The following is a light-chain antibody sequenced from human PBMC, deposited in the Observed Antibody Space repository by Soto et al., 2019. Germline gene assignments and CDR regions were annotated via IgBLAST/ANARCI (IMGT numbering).Light chain of an antibody. J-gene: IGLJ1*01. CDR2: DVN. CDR1: SSDVGGYNY. V-gene: IGLV2-8*01. CDR3: SSHAGSDNPFV. Sequence: QSALTQPPSASGSPGQAVTISCTGTSSDVGGYNYVSWYHQHPGKAPQVMIYDVNKRPSGVPDRFSGSKSRNTASLTVSGLQAEDEADYYFSSHAGSDNPFVFGTGTKLTLL.